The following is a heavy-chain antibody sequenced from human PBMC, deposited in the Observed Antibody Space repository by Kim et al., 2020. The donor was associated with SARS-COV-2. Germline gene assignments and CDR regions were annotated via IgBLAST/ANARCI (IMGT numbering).Heavy chain of an antibody. CDR2: IYHSGST. V-gene: IGHV4-38-2*02. Sequence: SETLSLTCTVSGYSISSGYYWGWIRQPPGKGLEWIGSIYHSGSTYYNPSLKSRVTISVDTSKNQFSLKLSSVTAADTAVYYCARVDYYYGSGQNDFDYWGQGTLVTVSS. J-gene: IGHJ4*02. D-gene: IGHD3-10*01. CDR1: GYSISSGYY. CDR3: ARVDYYYGSGQNDFDY.